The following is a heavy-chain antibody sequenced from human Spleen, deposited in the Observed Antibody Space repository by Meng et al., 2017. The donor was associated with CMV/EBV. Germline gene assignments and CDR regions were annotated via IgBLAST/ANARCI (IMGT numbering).Heavy chain of an antibody. CDR2: IYDSGTT. CDR1: GGSVSSGAYY. D-gene: IGHD2-2*01. J-gene: IGHJ5*01. Sequence: SETLSLTCTVSGGSVSSGAYYWSWIRQPPGKGLEWIGFIYDSGTTNYNPSLKSRVTMSVDTAKNQFSLKLSSVTAADTAVYFCARGGDTFGYCTTTSCRGGFDSWGQGTLVTVSS. CDR3: ARGGDTFGYCTTTSCRGGFDS. V-gene: IGHV4-61*08.